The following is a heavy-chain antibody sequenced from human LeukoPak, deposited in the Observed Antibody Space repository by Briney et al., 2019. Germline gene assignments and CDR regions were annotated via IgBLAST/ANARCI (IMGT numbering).Heavy chain of an antibody. CDR2: ISSSSSYI. CDR1: GFTFSSYS. D-gene: IGHD6-13*01. Sequence: GGSLRLSCAASGFTFSSYSMNWVRQAPGKGLEWVSSISSSSSYIYYADSVKGRFTISRDNAKNSLYLQMNSLRAEDTAVYYCARDSSSWHSYFGYWGQGTQVTVSS. V-gene: IGHV3-21*01. J-gene: IGHJ4*02. CDR3: ARDSSSWHSYFGY.